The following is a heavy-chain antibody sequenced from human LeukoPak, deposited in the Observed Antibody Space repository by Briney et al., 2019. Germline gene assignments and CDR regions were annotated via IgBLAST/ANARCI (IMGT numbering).Heavy chain of an antibody. Sequence: GGSLRLSCAASGFTVSSNYMNWVRQAPGKGLEWVSVIDSGGRTFYADSVKGRFTTSRDNSKNTLYLQMNSLRAEDTAVYYCARGHYYDSSGLDYXGQGTLVTVSS. V-gene: IGHV3-66*02. CDR2: IDSGGRT. CDR3: ARGHYYDSSGLDY. J-gene: IGHJ4*02. CDR1: GFTVSSNY. D-gene: IGHD3-22*01.